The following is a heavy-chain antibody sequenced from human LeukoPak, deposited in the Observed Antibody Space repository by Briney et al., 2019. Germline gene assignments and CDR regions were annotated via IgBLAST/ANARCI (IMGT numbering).Heavy chain of an antibody. CDR1: GYTFTSYG. D-gene: IGHD3-3*01. Sequence: GASVKVSCKASGYTFTSYGINWVRQATGQGLEWMGWMNPNSGNTGYAQKFQGRVTMTRNTSISTAYMELSSLRSEDTAVYYCARGFTIFGVVTLLYYYYGMDVWGQGTTVTVSS. J-gene: IGHJ6*02. CDR3: ARGFTIFGVVTLLYYYYGMDV. CDR2: MNPNSGNT. V-gene: IGHV1-8*02.